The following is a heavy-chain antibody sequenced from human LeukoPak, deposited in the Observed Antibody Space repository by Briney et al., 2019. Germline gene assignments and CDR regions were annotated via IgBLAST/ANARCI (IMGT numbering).Heavy chain of an antibody. CDR2: TYYGGNT. V-gene: IGHV4-31*03. CDR3: ARDGCSTGSCYSNYFDQ. J-gene: IGHJ4*02. Sequence: PSETLSLTCTVSGGSISRGGDYWTWIRQHPGQGLEWIGNTYYGGNTYYNPSLKSRGTISIDTSKNQFSLKLTSVTAADTAVYYCARDGCSTGSCYSNYFDQWGQGTLVTVSS. D-gene: IGHD2-15*01. CDR1: GGSISRGGDY.